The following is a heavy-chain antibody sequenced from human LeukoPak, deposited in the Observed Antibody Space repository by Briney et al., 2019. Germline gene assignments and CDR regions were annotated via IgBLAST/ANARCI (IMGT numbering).Heavy chain of an antibody. Sequence: SVKVSCKASGGTFSSYVINWVRQAPGQGLEWMGGILPIFGTAIYAQHFQGRLTITADESTNSAYMELNRLRSDDTAVYYCARAEDQGRYFDWLPGFDPWGQGTLVTVSS. J-gene: IGHJ5*02. V-gene: IGHV1-69*13. CDR2: ILPIFGTA. CDR3: ARAEDQGRYFDWLPGFDP. CDR1: GGTFSSYV. D-gene: IGHD3-9*01.